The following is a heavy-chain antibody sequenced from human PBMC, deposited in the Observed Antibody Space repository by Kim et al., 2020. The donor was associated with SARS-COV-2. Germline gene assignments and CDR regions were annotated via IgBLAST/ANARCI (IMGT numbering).Heavy chain of an antibody. Sequence: SETLSLTCTVSGGSISSYYWSWIRQPAGKGLEWIGRIYTSGSTNYNPSLKSRVTMSVDTSKNQFSLKLSSVTAADTAVYYCARTGVKDQLLLFDYWGQGTLVTVSS. V-gene: IGHV4-4*07. D-gene: IGHD2-2*01. CDR1: GGSISSYY. CDR3: ARTGVKDQLLLFDY. CDR2: IYTSGST. J-gene: IGHJ4*02.